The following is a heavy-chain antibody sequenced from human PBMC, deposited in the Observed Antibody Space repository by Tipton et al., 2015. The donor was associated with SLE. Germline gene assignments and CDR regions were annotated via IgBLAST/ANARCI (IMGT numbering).Heavy chain of an antibody. V-gene: IGHV1-18*03. CDR1: GFDFSNSG. D-gene: IGHD1-26*01. CDR3: AGGVGTKGVLDF. CDR2: ISGYDGKT. Sequence: QVQLVQSGAEVKTPGASVKVSCKTSGFDFSNSGISWVRQAPGQGLEWMGWISGYDGKTNSIQKFQDRVTMTTDTSTSTAYMELRSLTSDDVALYYCAGGVGTKGVLDFWGPGTLVTVSS. J-gene: IGHJ4*02.